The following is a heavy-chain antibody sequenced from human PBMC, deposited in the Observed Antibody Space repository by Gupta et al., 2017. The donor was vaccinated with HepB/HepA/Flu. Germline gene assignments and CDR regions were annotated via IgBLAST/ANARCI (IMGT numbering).Heavy chain of an antibody. CDR2: IYHNGIT. J-gene: IGHJ4*02. Sequence: QEQLQESGPGLAKPSETLSLTCTISDASITAAYWTWIRQPPGQGLEWIGYIYHNGITKDSASLKSRVTISIDTVKTHVYLTLKFVHEADTAVYFWSRASMYPAMVDLWGQGSLVNVSS. CDR3: SRASMYPAMVDL. V-gene: IGHV4-59*01. CDR1: DASITAAY. D-gene: IGHD2-8*01.